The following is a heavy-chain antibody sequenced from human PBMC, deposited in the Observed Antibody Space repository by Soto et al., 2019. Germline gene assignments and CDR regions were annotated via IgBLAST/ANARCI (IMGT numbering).Heavy chain of an antibody. V-gene: IGHV4-4*07. CDR3: ARGMTPPGAPAWYYFDS. CDR2: FSLSGTT. CDR1: GASIAGSSY. J-gene: IGHJ4*02. D-gene: IGHD2-8*02. Sequence: QVQLQESGPGLMKPSETLSLTCSVSGASIAGSSYWSWIRQPAGMGLEWIGRFSLSGTTNYSPSLRSRVTMSADVSKNQFSLRLTSVTAADTALYYCARGMTPPGAPAWYYFDSWGQGTLVTVSS.